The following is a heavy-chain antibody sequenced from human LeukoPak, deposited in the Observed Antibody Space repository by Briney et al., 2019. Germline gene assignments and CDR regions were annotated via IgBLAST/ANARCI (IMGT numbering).Heavy chain of an antibody. J-gene: IGHJ4*02. CDR1: GYSISSGYY. CDR2: IYYSGST. Sequence: SETLSLTCTVSGYSISSGYYWGWTRQPPGQGLEWIGSIYYSGSTYYNPSLKSRVTISVDTSKNQFSLKLSSVTAADTAVYYCARDWGEQFFYFDYWGQGTLVTVSS. D-gene: IGHD3-16*01. V-gene: IGHV4-38-2*02. CDR3: ARDWGEQFFYFDY.